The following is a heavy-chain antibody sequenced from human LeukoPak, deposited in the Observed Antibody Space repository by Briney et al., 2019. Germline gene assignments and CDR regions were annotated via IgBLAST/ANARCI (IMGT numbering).Heavy chain of an antibody. J-gene: IGHJ4*02. CDR3: ASLFTSTYSDSSGPPTGIDY. CDR1: GYTFTGYY. D-gene: IGHD3-22*01. V-gene: IGHV1-2*06. Sequence: ASVKVSCKASGYTFTGYYMHWVRQAPGQGLEWMGRINPNSGGTNYAQKFQGRVTMTRDTSISTAYMELSRLRSDDTAVYYCASLFTSTYSDSSGPPTGIDYWGQGTLVTVSS. CDR2: INPNSGGT.